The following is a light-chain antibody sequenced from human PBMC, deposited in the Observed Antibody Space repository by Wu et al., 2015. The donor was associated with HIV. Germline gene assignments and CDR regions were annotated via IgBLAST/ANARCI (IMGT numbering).Light chain of an antibody. CDR3: QFYGNSLL. CDR2: GAS. J-gene: IGKJ4*01. CDR1: QILNSNY. Sequence: EIVLTQSPGTLSLSPGERATLSCRASQILNSNYFAWYQQKPGQAPRLLISGASSRAPGIPDKFSGSESGTDFTLTISRLEPEDFAVYYCQFYGNSLLFGGGTKSGDQT. V-gene: IGKV3-20*01.